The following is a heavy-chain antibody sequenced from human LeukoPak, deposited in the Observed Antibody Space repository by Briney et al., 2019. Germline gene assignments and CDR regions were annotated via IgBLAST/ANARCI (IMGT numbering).Heavy chain of an antibody. Sequence: GRSLRLSCAASGFTFSSYAMHWVRQAPGKGLEWVAVISYDGSNKYYADSVKGRFTISRDNSKNTLYLQMNSLRAEDTAVYYCARVDGELDYWGQGTLVTVSS. J-gene: IGHJ4*02. CDR3: ARVDGELDY. CDR2: ISYDGSNK. V-gene: IGHV3-30*04. CDR1: GFTFSSYA. D-gene: IGHD1-26*01.